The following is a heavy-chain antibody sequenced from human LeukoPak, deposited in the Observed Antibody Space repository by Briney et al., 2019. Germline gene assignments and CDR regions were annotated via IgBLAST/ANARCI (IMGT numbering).Heavy chain of an antibody. Sequence: GASVKVSCKASGYTFTSYDINWVRQATGQGLEWMGWMNPNSGNTGYAQKFQGRVTITRNTSISTAYMELSSLRSEDTAVYYCAREGGVKRYCSGGSCYGSYYMDVWGKGTTVTVSS. D-gene: IGHD2-15*01. CDR3: AREGGVKRYCSGGSCYGSYYMDV. J-gene: IGHJ6*03. CDR2: MNPNSGNT. CDR1: GYTFTSYD. V-gene: IGHV1-8*03.